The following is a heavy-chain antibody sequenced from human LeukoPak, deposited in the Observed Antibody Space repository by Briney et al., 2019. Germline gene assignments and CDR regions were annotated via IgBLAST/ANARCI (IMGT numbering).Heavy chain of an antibody. D-gene: IGHD1-26*01. V-gene: IGHV1-3*03. CDR1: GYTFTSYA. CDR3: ARSNSGSYSYYFDY. J-gene: IGHJ4*02. Sequence: GASVKVSCKASGYTFTSYAMHWVRQAPGQRLEWMGWINAGNGNTKYSQEFQGRVTITRDTSASTAYMELSSLRSEDMAVYYCARSNSGSYSYYFDYWGQGTLVTVSS. CDR2: INAGNGNT.